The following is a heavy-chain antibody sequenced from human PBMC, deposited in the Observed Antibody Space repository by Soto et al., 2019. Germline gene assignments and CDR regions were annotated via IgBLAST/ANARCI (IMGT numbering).Heavy chain of an antibody. CDR2: ISGYNGNT. J-gene: IGHJ1*01. V-gene: IGHV1-18*01. D-gene: IGHD1-26*01. CDR3: ARVIIGGEPEH. Sequence: QVQLVQSGAEVKKPGASVKVSCTTSGYTFTTYGISWVRQAPGQGLEWMGWISGYNGNTNYAQDVQGRVTRTTDTSTSTGYMELRSLRSDDTAVYYCARVIIGGEPEHWGQVTLVTVSA. CDR1: GYTFTTYG.